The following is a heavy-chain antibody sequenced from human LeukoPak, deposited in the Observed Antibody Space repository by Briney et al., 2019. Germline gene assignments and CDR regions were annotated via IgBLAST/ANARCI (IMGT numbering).Heavy chain of an antibody. CDR3: TANGDNSDF. CDR1: GFSLTDSS. Sequence: PGGPLRLSCAASGFSLTDSSVHWVRQASGEGVGWLVRIRNKASTYAAAYAASVRGRFTISRDDSKHTAYLQMNSLKTDDTAMYYCTANGDNSDFWGQGTLVTVSS. J-gene: IGHJ4*02. V-gene: IGHV3-73*01. CDR2: IRNKASTYAA. D-gene: IGHD2-21*02.